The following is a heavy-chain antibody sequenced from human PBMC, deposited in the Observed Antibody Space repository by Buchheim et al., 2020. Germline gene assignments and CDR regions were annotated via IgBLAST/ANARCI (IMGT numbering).Heavy chain of an antibody. J-gene: IGHJ6*02. CDR1: GFTFSSYS. Sequence: EVQLVESGGGLVKPGGSLRLSCAASGFTFSSYSMNWVRQAPGKGLEWVSSISSSSSYIYYADSVKGRFTISRDNAKNSLSLQMNSLRAEDTAVYYCARDGEYYYDSSGYLSSYYYYGMDVWGQGTT. D-gene: IGHD3-22*01. CDR3: ARDGEYYYDSSGYLSSYYYYGMDV. V-gene: IGHV3-21*01. CDR2: ISSSSSYI.